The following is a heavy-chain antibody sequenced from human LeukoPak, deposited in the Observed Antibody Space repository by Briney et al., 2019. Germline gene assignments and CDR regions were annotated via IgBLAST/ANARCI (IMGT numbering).Heavy chain of an antibody. J-gene: IGHJ4*02. CDR1: GGSISNYF. Sequence: PSETLSLTCSVSGGSISNYFWTWIRQPPGKGLEWIGYIYSSGSTYYNPSLKSRVTTSVDTSKNRFSLKLSTVTAADTAVYYCARRPTGDPKFDYWGQGTLVTVPS. D-gene: IGHD7-27*01. CDR2: IYSSGST. V-gene: IGHV4-59*08. CDR3: ARRPTGDPKFDY.